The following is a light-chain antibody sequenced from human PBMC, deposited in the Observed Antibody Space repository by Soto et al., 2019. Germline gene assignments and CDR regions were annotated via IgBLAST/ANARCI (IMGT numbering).Light chain of an antibody. J-gene: IGKJ1*01. CDR2: GAS. CDR3: QQYNNWPRT. V-gene: IGKV3-15*01. CDR1: ESVNSN. Sequence: EIVMTQSPATLSVSPGERATLSCRASESVNSNLAWYQQKPGQAPRLLLYGASTRATGVAARFSGSGSGTEFTLTISSLQSEDLASYYCQQYNNWPRTFGQGTKVEIK.